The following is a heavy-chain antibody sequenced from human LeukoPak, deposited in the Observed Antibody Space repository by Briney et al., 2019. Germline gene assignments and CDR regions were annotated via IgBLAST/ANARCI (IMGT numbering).Heavy chain of an antibody. Sequence: SGGSLRLSCVASGFTFSSYAMHWVRQAPGKGLEWVAIISYDGSTRYYADSVKGRFTISRDDFKNTLYLQMDSLRAEDTAVYYCASTNILRYFDFDYWGQGTLVTVSS. CDR1: GFTFSSYA. CDR3: ASTNILRYFDFDY. J-gene: IGHJ4*02. D-gene: IGHD3-9*01. CDR2: ISYDGSTR. V-gene: IGHV3-30*04.